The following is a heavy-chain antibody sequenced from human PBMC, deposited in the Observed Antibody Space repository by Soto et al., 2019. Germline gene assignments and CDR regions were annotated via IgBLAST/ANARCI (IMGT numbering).Heavy chain of an antibody. CDR2: ISSSSSTI. CDR3: ARHPERIAEIGWFDP. J-gene: IGHJ5*02. Sequence: APGKGLEWVSYISSSSSTIYYADSVKGRFTISRDNAKNSLYLQMNSLRAEDTAVYYCARHPERIAEIGWFDPWGQGPLVTVSS. D-gene: IGHD6-13*01. V-gene: IGHV3-48*01.